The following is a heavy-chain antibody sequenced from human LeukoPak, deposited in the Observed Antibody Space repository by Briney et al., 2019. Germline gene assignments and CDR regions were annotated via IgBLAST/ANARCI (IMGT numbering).Heavy chain of an antibody. D-gene: IGHD3-10*01. J-gene: IGHJ6*02. CDR1: GFTFSSYW. CDR2: INNDGSIT. CDR3: ASLLTPYHGSGGGGMDV. Sequence: GGSLRLSCAASGFTFSSYWMHWVRQAPGKGLVWVSRINNDGSITHYADSVRGRFTISRDNAKETLYLQMTSLRVEDTAVYSCASLLTPYHGSGGGGMDVWGQGTTVTVSS. V-gene: IGHV3-74*01.